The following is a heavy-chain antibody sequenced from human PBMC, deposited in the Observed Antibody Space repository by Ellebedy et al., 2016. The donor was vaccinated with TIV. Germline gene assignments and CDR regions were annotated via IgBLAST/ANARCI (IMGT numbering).Heavy chain of an antibody. CDR3: ASSKVYYDISTGQAFYFYSAMDV. Sequence: SETLSLXCTVSGGSVSSGSYYWSWIRQPPGKGLEWIGYIYYSGSTNYNPSLKSRVTISVDTSKNQFSLKLSSVTAADTAVYYCASSKVYYDISTGQAFYFYSAMDVWGQGTTVTVSS. J-gene: IGHJ6*02. D-gene: IGHD3-9*01. CDR2: IYYSGST. V-gene: IGHV4-61*01. CDR1: GGSVSSGSYY.